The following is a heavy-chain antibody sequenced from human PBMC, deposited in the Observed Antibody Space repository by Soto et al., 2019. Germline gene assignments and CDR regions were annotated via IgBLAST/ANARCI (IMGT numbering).Heavy chain of an antibody. CDR2: INSDGSST. CDR1: GFTFSSYW. V-gene: IGHV3-74*01. Sequence: PGGSPRLSCAASGFTFSSYWMHWVRQAPGKGLVWVSRINSDGSSTSYADSVKGRFTISRDNAKNTLYLQMNSLRAEDTAVYYCARDPGYGYNWFVPWGQATLVNVSS. J-gene: IGHJ5*02. CDR3: ARDPGYGYNWFVP. D-gene: IGHD5-12*01.